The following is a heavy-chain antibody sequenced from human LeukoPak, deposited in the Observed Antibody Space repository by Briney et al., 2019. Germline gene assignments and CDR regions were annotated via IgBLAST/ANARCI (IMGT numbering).Heavy chain of an antibody. CDR1: GFTFSSYA. V-gene: IGHV3-30*04. CDR2: ISYDGSNK. J-gene: IGHJ4*02. Sequence: GGSLRLSCAASGFTFSSYAMHWVRQAPGKGLEWVAVISYDGSNKYYADSVKGRFTISRDNSKNTLYLQMNSLRAEDTAVYYCAGDSPYSQQQLAYYFDYWGQGTLVTVSS. CDR3: AGDSPYSQQQLAYYFDY. D-gene: IGHD6-13*01.